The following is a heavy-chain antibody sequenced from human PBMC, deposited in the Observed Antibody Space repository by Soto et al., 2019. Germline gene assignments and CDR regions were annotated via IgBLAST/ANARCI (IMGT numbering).Heavy chain of an antibody. CDR2: IIPMLGMS. CDR1: GDTFSTYT. CDR3: ASSYGSGSRAFDF. Sequence: QVHLVQSGAEVKKPGSSVKVSCKASGDTFSTYTINWVRQAPGQRLEWMGRIIPMLGMSNYALKFQGRVTSTADRSTTTVYLNLSSLRSDDTAVYYCASSYGSGSRAFDFWGQGTLVTVSS. J-gene: IGHJ4*02. D-gene: IGHD3-10*01. V-gene: IGHV1-69*02.